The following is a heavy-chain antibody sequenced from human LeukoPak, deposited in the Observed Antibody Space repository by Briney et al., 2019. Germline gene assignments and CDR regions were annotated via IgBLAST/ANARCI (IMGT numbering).Heavy chain of an antibody. Sequence: SETLSLTCTVSGGSISSYYWNWIRQPPGKGLEWIGYACYSGSTNYNPSLKSRVTISVDTSKNQFSLKLTSVTAADTAVYYCASQPARGYSGYDYYFDYWGQGTLVTVSS. CDR3: ASQPARGYSGYDYYFDY. D-gene: IGHD5-12*01. CDR2: ACYSGST. J-gene: IGHJ4*02. CDR1: GGSISSYY. V-gene: IGHV4-59*01.